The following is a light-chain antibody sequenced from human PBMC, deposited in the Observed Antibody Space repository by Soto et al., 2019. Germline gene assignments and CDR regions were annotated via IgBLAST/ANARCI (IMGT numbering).Light chain of an antibody. CDR1: QSISDT. V-gene: IGKV3-15*01. J-gene: IGKJ1*01. CDR2: GAS. CDR3: QQYNNWPWT. Sequence: EIVMTQSPATLSVSPGGRATLSCRASQSISDTLAWYQQKPGQVPRLLIHGASTRAPGFPARFSGSGSGTDFTLTISSLQSEDFAVYYCQQYNNWPWTFGQGTKVDIK.